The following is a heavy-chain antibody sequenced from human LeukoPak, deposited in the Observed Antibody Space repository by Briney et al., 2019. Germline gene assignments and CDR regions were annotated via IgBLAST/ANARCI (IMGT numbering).Heavy chain of an antibody. V-gene: IGHV1-2*02. CDR2: INPNSGGT. CDR3: ARGRELLWFGEPYNWFDP. CDR1: GYTFTSYY. J-gene: IGHJ5*02. D-gene: IGHD3-10*01. Sequence: GASVKVSCKASGYTFTSYYMHWVRQAPGQGLEWMGWINPNSGGTNYAQKFQGRVTMTRDTSISTAYMELSRLRSDDTAVYYCARGRELLWFGEPYNWFDPWGQGTLVTVSS.